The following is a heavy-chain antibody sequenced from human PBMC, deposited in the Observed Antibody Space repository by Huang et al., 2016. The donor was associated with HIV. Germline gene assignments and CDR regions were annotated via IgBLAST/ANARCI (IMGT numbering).Heavy chain of an antibody. J-gene: IGHJ4*02. Sequence: QVQLVESGGGVVQPGRSLRVSCVASGFTFRRYAVHWVRQAPGKGLEWLGVRTYDGGNKHYADSVKGRFTIARDNSKNTLYLQMNSLRVEDTAMYYCVRDPDGFHSSGWYFDHWGQGTLVTVSS. CDR1: GFTFRRYA. V-gene: IGHV3-30-3*01. CDR3: VRDPDGFHSSGWYFDH. D-gene: IGHD6-19*01. CDR2: RTYDGGNK.